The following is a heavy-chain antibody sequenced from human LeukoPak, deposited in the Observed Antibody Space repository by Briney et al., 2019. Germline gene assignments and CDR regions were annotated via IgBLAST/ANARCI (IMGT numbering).Heavy chain of an antibody. CDR3: ARGRVEEYCSSTSCQRAYYFDY. J-gene: IGHJ4*02. D-gene: IGHD2-2*01. CDR2: ISYDGSNK. CDR1: GFTFSSYA. Sequence: PGRSLRLSRAASGFTFSSYAMHRVRQAPGKGLEWVAVISYDGSNKYYADSVKGRFTISRDNSKNTLYLQMNSLRAEDTAVYYCARGRVEEYCSSTSCQRAYYFDYWGQGTLVTASS. V-gene: IGHV3-30*04.